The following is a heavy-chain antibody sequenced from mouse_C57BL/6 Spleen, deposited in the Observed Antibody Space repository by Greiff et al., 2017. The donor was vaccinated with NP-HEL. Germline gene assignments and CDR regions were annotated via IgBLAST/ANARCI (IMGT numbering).Heavy chain of an antibody. V-gene: IGHV1-82*01. CDR2: IYPGDGGT. CDR1: GYAFSSSW. Sequence: QVQLQQSGPELVKPGASVKISCKASGYAFSSSWMNWVKQRPGKGLEWIGRIYPGDGGTNYNGKFKGKATLTADKSSSTAYMQLSSLTSEDSAVYFCARGGTAQAGFAYWGQGTLVTVSA. CDR3: ARGGTAQAGFAY. D-gene: IGHD3-2*02. J-gene: IGHJ3*01.